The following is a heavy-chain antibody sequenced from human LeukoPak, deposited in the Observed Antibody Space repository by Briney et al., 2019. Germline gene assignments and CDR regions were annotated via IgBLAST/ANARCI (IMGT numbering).Heavy chain of an antibody. J-gene: IGHJ6*02. CDR3: ARDSSGYYYGMDV. V-gene: IGHV4-30-4*08. CDR2: IYYSGST. CDR1: GFTFSSYA. D-gene: IGHD3-22*01. Sequence: LRLSCAASGFTFSSYAMSWIRQPPGKGLEWIGYIYYSGSTYYNPSLKSRVTISVDTSKNQFSLKLSSVTAADTAVYYCARDSSGYYYGMDVWGQGTTVTVSS.